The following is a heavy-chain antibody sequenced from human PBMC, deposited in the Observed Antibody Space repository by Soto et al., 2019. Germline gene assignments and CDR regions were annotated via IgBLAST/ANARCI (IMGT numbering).Heavy chain of an antibody. CDR2: ISGSGGST. CDR3: AKDRTRITIFGVVIAQPFDP. Sequence: HPGGSLRFSCAASGFTFSSYAMSWVRQAPGKGLEWVSAISGSGGSTYYADSVKGRFTISRDNSKNTLYLQMNSLRAEDTAVYYCAKDRTRITIFGVVIAQPFDPWGQGTLVTVSS. J-gene: IGHJ5*02. CDR1: GFTFSSYA. D-gene: IGHD3-3*01. V-gene: IGHV3-23*01.